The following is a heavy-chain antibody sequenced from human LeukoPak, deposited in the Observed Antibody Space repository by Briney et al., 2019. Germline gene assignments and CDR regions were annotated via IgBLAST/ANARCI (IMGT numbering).Heavy chain of an antibody. CDR2: ISGSGGST. CDR3: ARGGPYSYGSGRLDY. D-gene: IGHD5-18*01. V-gene: IGHV3-23*01. Sequence: GGSLRLSCAASGFTFSSYAMSWVRQAPGKGLEWVSAISGSGGSTYYADSVKGRFTISRDNSKNTLYLQMNSLRAEDTAVYYCARGGPYSYGSGRLDYWGQGTLVTVSS. J-gene: IGHJ4*02. CDR1: GFTFSSYA.